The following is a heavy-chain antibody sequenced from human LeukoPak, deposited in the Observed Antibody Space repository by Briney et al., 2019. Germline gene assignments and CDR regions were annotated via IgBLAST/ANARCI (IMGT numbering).Heavy chain of an antibody. D-gene: IGHD4-17*01. Sequence: GGSLRLSCTVSGFTVSSNSMSWVRQAPGKGLEWVSFIYSDNTHYSDSVKGRFTISRDNSKNTLYLQMNSLRAEDTAVYYCARGKADVRLNYGDYVVGGIMGYYYYMDVWGKGTTVTISS. CDR2: IYSDNT. CDR1: GFTVSSNS. V-gene: IGHV3-53*01. CDR3: ARGKADVRLNYGDYVVGGIMGYYYYMDV. J-gene: IGHJ6*03.